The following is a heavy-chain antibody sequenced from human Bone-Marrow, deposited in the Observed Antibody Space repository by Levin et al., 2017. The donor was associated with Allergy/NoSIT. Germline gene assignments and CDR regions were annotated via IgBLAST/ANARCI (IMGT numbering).Heavy chain of an antibody. CDR2: MSFDGGDK. CDR3: AKQLGTAYALPPLDK. V-gene: IGHV3-30*18. J-gene: IGHJ4*02. CDR1: GFTFSSYG. D-gene: IGHD3/OR15-3a*01. Sequence: GGSLRLSCAASGFTFSSYGLSWVRQAPGKGLEWVALMSFDGGDKSYADSVKGRFTISRDNSKNTLYLQMNSLRTEDTAVYYCAKQLGTAYALPPLDKWGQGTLVTVSS.